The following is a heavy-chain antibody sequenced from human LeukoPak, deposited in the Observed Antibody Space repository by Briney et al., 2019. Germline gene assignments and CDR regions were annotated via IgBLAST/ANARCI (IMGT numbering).Heavy chain of an antibody. CDR2: ISYDGSNK. Sequence: PGGSLRLSCAASGFTFSSYGMHWVRQAPGKGLEWVAVISYDGSNKYYADSVRGRFTISRDNSKNTLYLQMNSLRAEDTAVYYCAKGSGSYYDYWGQGTLVTVSS. J-gene: IGHJ4*02. V-gene: IGHV3-30*18. CDR3: AKGSGSYYDY. CDR1: GFTFSSYG. D-gene: IGHD3-10*01.